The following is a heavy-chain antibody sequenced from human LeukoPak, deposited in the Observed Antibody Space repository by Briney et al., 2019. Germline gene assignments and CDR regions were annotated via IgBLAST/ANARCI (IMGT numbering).Heavy chain of an antibody. CDR1: GGSISSSTYY. J-gene: IGHJ4*02. CDR2: IYYSGST. Sequence: TSETLSLTCTVSGGSISSSTYYWGWIRQPPGKGLEWIGSIYYSGSTYYNPSLKSRVTMSVDTSKNQFSLKLSSVTAADTAVYYCARLSAYYDILTGAAYYFDYWGQGTLVTVSS. D-gene: IGHD3-9*01. V-gene: IGHV4-39*01. CDR3: ARLSAYYDILTGAAYYFDY.